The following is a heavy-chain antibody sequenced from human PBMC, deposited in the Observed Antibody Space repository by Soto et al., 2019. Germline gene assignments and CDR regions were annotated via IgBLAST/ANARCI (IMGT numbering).Heavy chain of an antibody. CDR3: GRGGGWVGDPSFDS. V-gene: IGHV1-3*01. J-gene: IGHJ4*02. D-gene: IGHD3-10*01. CDR2: TNAGNGNK. Sequence: QVQLVQSGAEVKKPGASVKVSCQASGYTFTSYTLHWVRQAPGQGPEWMGWTNAGNGNKKYSQRFQGRLTITSDRRASTPCMGVGWRNFKDTFVYYCGRGGGWVGDPSFDSWGQGTLVTVSS. CDR1: GYTFTSYT.